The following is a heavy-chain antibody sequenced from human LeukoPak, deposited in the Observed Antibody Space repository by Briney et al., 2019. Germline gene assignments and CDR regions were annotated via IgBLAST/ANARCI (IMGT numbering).Heavy chain of an antibody. CDR2: INPNSGGT. Sequence: ASVKVSCKASGYTFTAYYMHWVRQAPGQGLEWMGWINPNSGGTNYAQKFQGRVTMTRDTSISTAYMELSRLRSDDTAVYYCARALSSNCGHVSPYYYMDVWGKGTTVTVSS. CDR3: ARALSSNCGHVSPYYYMDV. D-gene: IGHD4-11*01. J-gene: IGHJ6*03. CDR1: GYTFTAYY. V-gene: IGHV1-2*02.